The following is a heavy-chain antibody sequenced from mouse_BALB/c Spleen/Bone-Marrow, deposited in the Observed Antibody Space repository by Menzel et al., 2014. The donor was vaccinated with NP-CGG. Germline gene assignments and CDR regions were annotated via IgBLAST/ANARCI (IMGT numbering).Heavy chain of an antibody. D-gene: IGHD1-1*01. J-gene: IGHJ3*01. V-gene: IGHV1-80*01. CDR2: IYPGDDDT. Sequence: VQLQQSGAELVRPGSSVKISCKASGYAFSRSWMNWVKQRPGQGLEWIGQIYPGDDDTNYSGKFKGRATLTAGKSSGTACMQLSSLTSEASAVYFCAGSTPLAYWGQGTLVTVSA. CDR1: GYAFSRSW. CDR3: AGSTPLAY.